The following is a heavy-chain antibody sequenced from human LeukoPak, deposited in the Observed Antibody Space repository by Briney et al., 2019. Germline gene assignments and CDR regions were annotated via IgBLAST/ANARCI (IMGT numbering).Heavy chain of an antibody. CDR1: GFTFSSYS. V-gene: IGHV4-34*01. Sequence: PGGSLRLSCAASGFTFSSYSMNWVRQPPGKGLEWIGEINHSGSTNYNPSLKSRVTISVDTSKNQFSLKLSSVTAADTAVYYCASNIRRSSGIFDYWGQGTLVTVSS. CDR2: INHSGST. J-gene: IGHJ4*02. CDR3: ASNIRRSSGIFDY. D-gene: IGHD3-3*01.